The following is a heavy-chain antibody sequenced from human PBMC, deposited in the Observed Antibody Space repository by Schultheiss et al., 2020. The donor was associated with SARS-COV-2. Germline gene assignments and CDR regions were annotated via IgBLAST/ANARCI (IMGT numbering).Heavy chain of an antibody. CDR1: GFIFSGSA. CDR3: AREAYELLETWFDP. CDR2: ISGSGRST. V-gene: IGHV3-23*01. J-gene: IGHJ5*02. D-gene: IGHD2-2*01. Sequence: GGSLRLSCAASGFIFSGSAMSWVRQAPGKGLEWVSSISGSGRSTYYADSVEGRFTVSRDNSRNTLHLQLNSLRVEDTAVYYCAREAYELLETWFDPWGQGTLVTVSS.